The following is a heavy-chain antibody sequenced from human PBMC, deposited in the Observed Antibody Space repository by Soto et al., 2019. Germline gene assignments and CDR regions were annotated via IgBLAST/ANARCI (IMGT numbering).Heavy chain of an antibody. CDR3: ARGTEAAFYNYGMDV. CDR1: GGSISGGGYY. CDR2: IYYSGST. D-gene: IGHD1-1*01. Sequence: QVQLQQSGPGLVKPSQTLSLTCTVSGGSISGGGYYWSWIRQHPGKGLEWIGYIYYSGSTYYNPSLKSRVIISLGTSKNQCSLKLSSVTAADTAVYYCARGTEAAFYNYGMDVWGQGTTVTVSS. V-gene: IGHV4-31*03. J-gene: IGHJ6*02.